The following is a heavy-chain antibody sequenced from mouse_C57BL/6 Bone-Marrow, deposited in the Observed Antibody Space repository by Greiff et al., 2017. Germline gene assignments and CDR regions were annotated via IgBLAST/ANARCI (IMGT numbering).Heavy chain of an antibody. Sequence: QVQLKESGPGLVAPSQSLSITCTVSGFSLTSYGVHWVRQPPGKGLEWLVVIWSDGSTTYNSALKSRLSISKDNSKSQVFLKMNSLQTDDTAMYYCARHDYYGSSHAWFAYWGQGTLVTVSA. CDR1: GFSLTSYG. V-gene: IGHV2-6-1*01. CDR3: ARHDYYGSSHAWFAY. J-gene: IGHJ3*01. D-gene: IGHD1-1*01. CDR2: IWSDGST.